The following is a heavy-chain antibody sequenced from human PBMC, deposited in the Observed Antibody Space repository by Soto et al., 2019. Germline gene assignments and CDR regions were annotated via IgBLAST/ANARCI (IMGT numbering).Heavy chain of an antibody. J-gene: IGHJ5*02. CDR2: IYYSGST. CDR3: ARLAWWELLWGNLNWFDP. Sequence: SETLSLTCTVSGGSISSSRYYWGWIRQPPGKGLEWIGSIYYSGSTYYNPSLKSRVTISVDTSKNQFSLKLSSVTAADTAVYYCARLAWWELLWGNLNWFDPWGQGTLVTVSS. V-gene: IGHV4-39*01. CDR1: GGSISSSRYY. D-gene: IGHD1-26*01.